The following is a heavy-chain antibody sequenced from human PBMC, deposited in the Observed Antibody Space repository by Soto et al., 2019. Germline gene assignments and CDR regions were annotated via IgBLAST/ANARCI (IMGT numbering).Heavy chain of an antibody. CDR1: GFSLSTSGVG. J-gene: IGHJ4*02. V-gene: IGHV2-5*02. Sequence: QITLKESGPALVKPTQTLTLTCTFSGFSLSTSGVGVGWIRQPPGEALEWLALIYWDDYKHFSPSLESRLTITKETSKNQVVLTMTNMDPVDTATYYCVHKGAGDRILDYWGQGTLVTVSS. CDR3: VHKGAGDRILDY. CDR2: IYWDDYK. D-gene: IGHD3-16*01.